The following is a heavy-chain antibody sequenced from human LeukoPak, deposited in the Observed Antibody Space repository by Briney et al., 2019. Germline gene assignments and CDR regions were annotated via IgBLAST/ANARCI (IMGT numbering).Heavy chain of an antibody. D-gene: IGHD2-15*01. Sequence: PSGTLSLTCAVSGGSIGSRNWWSWVRQSPGKGLEWIGEIYHSGSTNYNPSLKSRVTISVDKSKNQFSLKLSSVTAADTAVYYCARGSDCSGGSCYSYYYYYYGMDVWGKGTTVTVSS. CDR1: GGSIGSRNW. CDR2: IYHSGST. CDR3: ARGSDCSGGSCYSYYYYYYGMDV. V-gene: IGHV4-4*02. J-gene: IGHJ6*04.